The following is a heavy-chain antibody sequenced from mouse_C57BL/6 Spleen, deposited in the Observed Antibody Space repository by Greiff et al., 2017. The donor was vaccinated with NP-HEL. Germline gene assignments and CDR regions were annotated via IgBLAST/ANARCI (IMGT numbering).Heavy chain of an antibody. CDR1: GYTFTSYW. V-gene: IGHV1-53*01. Sequence: QVQLQQSGTELVKPGASVKLSCKASGYTFTSYWMHWVKQRPGQGLEWIGNINPSNGGPNYNEKFKSKATLTVDKSSSTAYMQLSSLTSEDSAVYYCARLLLWSRYAMDYWGQGTSVTVSS. CDR2: INPSNGGP. J-gene: IGHJ4*01. D-gene: IGHD2-1*01. CDR3: ARLLLWSRYAMDY.